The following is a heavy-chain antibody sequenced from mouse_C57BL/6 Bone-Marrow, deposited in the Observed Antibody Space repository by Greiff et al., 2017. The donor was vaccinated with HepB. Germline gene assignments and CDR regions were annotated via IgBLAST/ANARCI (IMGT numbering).Heavy chain of an antibody. D-gene: IGHD1-1*01. CDR3: ARLGTTVSYWYFDV. V-gene: IGHV1-76*01. CDR2: IYPGSGNT. Sequence: VQLQQSGAELVRPGASVKLSCKASGYTFTDYYINWVKQRPGQGLEWIARIYPGSGNTYYNEKFKGKATLTAEKSSSTAYMQLSSLTSEDSAVYLCARLGTTVSYWYFDVWGTGTTVTVSS. J-gene: IGHJ1*03. CDR1: GYTFTDYY.